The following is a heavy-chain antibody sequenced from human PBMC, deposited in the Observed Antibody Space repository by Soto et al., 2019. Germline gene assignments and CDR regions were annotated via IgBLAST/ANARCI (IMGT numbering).Heavy chain of an antibody. CDR1: GGSFSGYY. J-gene: IGHJ4*02. CDR3: ARGGSSIWYWGQGLLYYFDY. V-gene: IGHV4-34*01. D-gene: IGHD6-13*01. CDR2: INHSGST. Sequence: QVQLQQWGAGLLKPSETLSLTCAVYGGSFSGYYWSWIRQPPGKGLEWSGEINHSGSTNYNPSLKSRVTISVDTSKNQFSLKLSSVTAADTAVYYCARGGSSIWYWGQGLLYYFDYWGQGTLVTVSS.